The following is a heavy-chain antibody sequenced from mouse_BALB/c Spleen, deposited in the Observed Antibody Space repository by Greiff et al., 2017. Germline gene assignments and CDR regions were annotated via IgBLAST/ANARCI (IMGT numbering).Heavy chain of an antibody. CDR3: VLRYWYFDV. Sequence: EVQLQQSGPGLVKPSQSLSLTCTVTGYSITSDYAWNWIRQFPGNKLEWMGYISYSGSTSYNPSLKSRISITRDTSKNQFFLQLNSVTTEDTATYYCVLRYWYFDVWGAGTTVTVSS. D-gene: IGHD1-1*01. CDR1: GYSITSDYA. J-gene: IGHJ1*01. CDR2: ISYSGST. V-gene: IGHV3-2*02.